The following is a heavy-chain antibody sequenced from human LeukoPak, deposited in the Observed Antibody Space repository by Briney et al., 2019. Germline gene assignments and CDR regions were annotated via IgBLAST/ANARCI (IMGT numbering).Heavy chain of an antibody. V-gene: IGHV4-31*03. CDR2: IYYSGST. D-gene: IGHD3-10*01. J-gene: IGHJ4*02. CDR1: GGSISSGGYY. Sequence: SQTLSLTCTVSGGSISSGGYYWSWIRQHPGKGLEWIGYIYYSGSTYYNPSLKSRVTISVDTSKNQFSLKLSSVTAADTAVYYCARDSMVRGIYYFDYWGQGTLVTVSS. CDR3: ARDSMVRGIYYFDY.